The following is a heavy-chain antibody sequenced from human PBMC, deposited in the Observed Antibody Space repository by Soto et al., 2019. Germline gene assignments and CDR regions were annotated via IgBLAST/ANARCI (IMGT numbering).Heavy chain of an antibody. CDR2: IYSGGST. CDR3: ARDTTWRDSSGYWGYYYGMDV. D-gene: IGHD3-22*01. Sequence: GGSLRLSCAASGFTVSSNYMSWVRQAPGKGLEWVSVIYSGGSTYYADSVKGRFTISRDNSKNTLYLQMNSLRAEDTAVYYCARDTTWRDSSGYWGYYYGMDVWGQGTTVTVSS. V-gene: IGHV3-53*01. J-gene: IGHJ6*02. CDR1: GFTVSSNY.